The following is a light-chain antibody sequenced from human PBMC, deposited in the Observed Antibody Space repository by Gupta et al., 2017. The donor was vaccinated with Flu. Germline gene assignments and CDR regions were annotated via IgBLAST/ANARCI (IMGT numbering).Light chain of an antibody. J-gene: IGLJ1*01. CDR2: EVS. Sequence: QSALTQPASVSGSPGQSITISCTGTSSDVGGYNYVSWYQQHPGKAPKLMIYEVSNRPSGVANRFSVSKSGYTASLTITRLQAEDEADYDCSSYTNSSTLPYVFGTGTKVTVL. CDR3: SSYTNSSTLPYV. CDR1: SSDVGGYNY. V-gene: IGLV2-14*01.